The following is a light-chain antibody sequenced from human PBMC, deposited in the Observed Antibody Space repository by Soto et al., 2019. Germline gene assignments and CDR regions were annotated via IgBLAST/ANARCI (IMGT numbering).Light chain of an antibody. CDR2: EVS. J-gene: IGLJ3*02. CDR1: SSDVGGYNY. V-gene: IGLV2-8*01. Sequence: QSALTQPPSASGSPGQSVTISCTGTSSDVGGYNYVSWYQQHPGKAPKLMIYEVSKRPSGVPDRFSGSKSGNTASLTVSGLHAEDEAHYYCSSYAGSNNLVFGGGTKVTVL. CDR3: SSYAGSNNLV.